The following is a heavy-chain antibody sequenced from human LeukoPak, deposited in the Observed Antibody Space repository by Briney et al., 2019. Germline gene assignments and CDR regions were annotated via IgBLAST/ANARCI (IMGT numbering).Heavy chain of an antibody. V-gene: IGHV3-11*04. J-gene: IGHJ4*02. Sequence: GGSLRLSCAASGFTFSNYGMSWIRQAPGKGLEWVSYISSSGSTIYYADSVKGRFTISRDNAKNSLYLQMNSLRAEDTAVYYCARDRAIVVVTDWGQGTLVTVSS. CDR1: GFTFSNYG. CDR2: ISSSGSTI. CDR3: ARDRAIVVVTD. D-gene: IGHD2-21*02.